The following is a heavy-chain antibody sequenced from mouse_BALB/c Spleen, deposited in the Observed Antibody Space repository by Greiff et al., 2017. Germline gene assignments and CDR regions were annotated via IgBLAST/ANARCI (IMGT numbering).Heavy chain of an antibody. CDR3: ARNGGLEWGFAY. V-gene: IGHV1-54*01. CDR2: INPGSGGT. D-gene: IGHD1-3*01. Sequence: QVQLKESGAELVRPGTSVKVSCKASGYAFTNYLIEWVKQRPGQGLEWIGVINPGSGGTNYNEKFKGKATLTADKSSSTAYMQLSSLTSDDSAVYFCARNGGLEWGFAYWGQGTLVTVSA. CDR1: GYAFTNYL. J-gene: IGHJ3*01.